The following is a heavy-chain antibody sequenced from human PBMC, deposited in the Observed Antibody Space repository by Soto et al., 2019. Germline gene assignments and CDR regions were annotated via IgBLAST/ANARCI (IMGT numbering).Heavy chain of an antibody. J-gene: IGHJ4*02. V-gene: IGHV3-74*01. CDR2: ISSDGSTT. Sequence: GGSLRLSCAASGFILNNYWMHWVRQAPGKGLVWVSRISSDGSTTNYADSVKGRFTISRDNTKNTLYLQMNSLRAEDTAVYCCTRVVVGSSGQFDYWGQGTLVTVSS. CDR1: GFILNNYW. D-gene: IGHD3-10*01. CDR3: TRVVVGSSGQFDY.